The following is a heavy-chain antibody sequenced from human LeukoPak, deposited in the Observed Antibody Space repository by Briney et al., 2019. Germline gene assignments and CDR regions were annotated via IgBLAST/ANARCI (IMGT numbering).Heavy chain of an antibody. J-gene: IGHJ4*02. CDR1: GYTFTSYD. Sequence: ASVKVSCKASGYTFTSYDINWVRQATGQGLEWMGWMNPNSGNTGYAQKFQGRVTMTRDTSISTAYMELSRLRSDDTAVYYCASRRYCSSTSCYRLDYWGQGTLVTVSS. D-gene: IGHD2-2*01. V-gene: IGHV1-8*02. CDR2: MNPNSGNT. CDR3: ASRRYCSSTSCYRLDY.